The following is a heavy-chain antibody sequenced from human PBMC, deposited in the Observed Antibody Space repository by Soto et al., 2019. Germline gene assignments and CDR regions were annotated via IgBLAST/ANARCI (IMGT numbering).Heavy chain of an antibody. CDR3: ARAGSSGWGVFDY. CDR2: IYYSGST. CDR1: GGSFSGYY. Sequence: SETLSLTCADYGGSFSGYYWSWIRQPPGKGLEWIGYIYYSGSTNYNPSLKSRVTISVDTSKNQFSLKLSSMTAADTAVYYCARAGSSGWGVFDYWGQGTLVTVSS. D-gene: IGHD6-19*01. J-gene: IGHJ4*02. V-gene: IGHV4-59*01.